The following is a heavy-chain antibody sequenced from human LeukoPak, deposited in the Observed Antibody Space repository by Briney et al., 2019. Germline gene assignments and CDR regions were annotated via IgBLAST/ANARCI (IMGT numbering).Heavy chain of an antibody. CDR2: IKSKTDGGTT. Sequence: AGSLTLSCAASGFTFSNAWMTWVRQAPGKGLEWVGRIKSKTDGGTTDYAVSVKGRFTISRDDSKNTLFLQMNSLKTEDTAVYYCTTFSPALDYWGQGTLVTVSS. CDR3: TTFSPALDY. V-gene: IGHV3-15*01. J-gene: IGHJ4*02. CDR1: GFTFSNAW.